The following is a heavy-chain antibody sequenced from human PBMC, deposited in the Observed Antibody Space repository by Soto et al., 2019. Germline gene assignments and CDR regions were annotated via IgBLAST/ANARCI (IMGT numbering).Heavy chain of an antibody. D-gene: IGHD6-6*01. CDR1: GYSFTDYW. J-gene: IGHJ4*02. Sequence: EVQLVQSGAEVTKPGESLKISCKASGYSFTDYWIGWVRQMPGKVLEWMGIIYPGDSDTKYSPSFQGQVTTSADKSISTAYLQWDSLKASDTAMYYCARDGLSSSSSFDYWGQGTLVTVSS. CDR2: IYPGDSDT. CDR3: ARDGLSSSSSFDY. V-gene: IGHV5-51*01.